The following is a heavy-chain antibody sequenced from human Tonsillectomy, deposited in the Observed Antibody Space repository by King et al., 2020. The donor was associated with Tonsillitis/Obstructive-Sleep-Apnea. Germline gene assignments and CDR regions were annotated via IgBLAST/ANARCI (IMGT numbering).Heavy chain of an antibody. CDR2: IYYSGST. CDR3: ASVVVPTTRSPRFDY. J-gene: IGHJ4*02. V-gene: IGHV4-39*01. D-gene: IGHD1-26*01. CDR1: GGSISSIGYY. Sequence: LQLQESGPGLVKPSETLSLTCTVSGGSISSIGYYWGWIRQPPGKGLEWIGSIYYSGSTYYNPSLKSRVTISVDTSKNQFSLKLSSVTAADTAVYSCASVVVPTTRSPRFDYWGQGTLVTVSS.